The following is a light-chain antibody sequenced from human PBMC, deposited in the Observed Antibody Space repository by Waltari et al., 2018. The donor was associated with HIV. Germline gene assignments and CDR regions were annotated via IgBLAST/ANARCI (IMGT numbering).Light chain of an antibody. CDR1: QSVLYSSNNKNY. CDR3: QQYYNSPQT. CDR2: WAS. V-gene: IGKV4-1*01. Sequence: DIVMIQSPDSLAVCLGERATINCKSSQSVLYSSNNKNYLAWYQQKPGQPPKLLIYWASTREAGVPDRFSGSGSGTDFTLTINSLQAEDASVYYCQQYYNSPQTFGQGTKVEI. J-gene: IGKJ1*01.